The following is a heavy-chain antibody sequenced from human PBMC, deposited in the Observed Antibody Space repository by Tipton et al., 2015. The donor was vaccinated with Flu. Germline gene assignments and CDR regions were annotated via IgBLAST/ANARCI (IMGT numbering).Heavy chain of an antibody. J-gene: IGHJ5*02. Sequence: SLRLSCVVSGFRLQDNSMHWVRQAPGKGLEWIAIMSGDGGSTYYAESVRGRFTISRDIQKSSLFLQMNSLRSDDTAFYYCAKDLGIAAVAGVRDDAWGQGTLVTVSS. D-gene: IGHD6-19*01. CDR2: MSGDGGST. V-gene: IGHV3-43*02. CDR1: GFRLQDNS. CDR3: AKDLGIAAVAGVRDDA.